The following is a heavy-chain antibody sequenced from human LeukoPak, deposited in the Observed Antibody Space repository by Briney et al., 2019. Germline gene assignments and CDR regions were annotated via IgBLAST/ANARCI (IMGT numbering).Heavy chain of an antibody. D-gene: IGHD3-22*01. J-gene: IGHJ4*02. CDR3: AKSSYYYDSSGYSLDY. Sequence: SETLSLTCTVSGYSISSGYYWGWIRQPPGKGLEWIGSIYHSGSTYYNPSLKSRVTISVDTSKNQFSLKLSSVTAADTAVYYCAKSSYYYDSSGYSLDYWGQGTLVTVSS. CDR2: IYHSGST. V-gene: IGHV4-38-2*02. CDR1: GYSISSGYY.